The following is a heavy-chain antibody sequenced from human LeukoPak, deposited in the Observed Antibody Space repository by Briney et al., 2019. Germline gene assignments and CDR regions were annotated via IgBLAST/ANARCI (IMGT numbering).Heavy chain of an antibody. J-gene: IGHJ4*02. V-gene: IGHV4-59*11. CDR3: ARDLVGPFDY. CDR1: GGSISSHY. CDR2: IYYSGST. Sequence: SETLSLTCTVSGGSISSHYWSWIRQPPGKGLEWIGYIYYSGSTNYNPSHKSRVTISVDTSKNQFSLKLSSVTAADTAVYYCARDLVGPFDYWGQGTLVTVSS.